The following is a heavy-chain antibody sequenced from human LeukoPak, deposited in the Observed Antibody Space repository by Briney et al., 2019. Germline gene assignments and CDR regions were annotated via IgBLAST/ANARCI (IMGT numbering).Heavy chain of an antibody. J-gene: IGHJ4*02. Sequence: GGSLRLSCAASGFTFDDYGMSWVRQAPGKGLEWVSGINWNGGSTGYADSVKGRFTISRDNAKNSLYLQMNSLRVEDTALYHCARLRFLEWQYYFDYWGQGTLVTVSS. V-gene: IGHV3-20*01. D-gene: IGHD3-3*01. CDR2: INWNGGST. CDR1: GFTFDDYG. CDR3: ARLRFLEWQYYFDY.